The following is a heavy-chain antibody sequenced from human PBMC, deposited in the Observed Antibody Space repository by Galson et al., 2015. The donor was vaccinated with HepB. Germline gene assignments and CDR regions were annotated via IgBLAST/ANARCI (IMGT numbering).Heavy chain of an antibody. D-gene: IGHD2-2*01. CDR1: GFAFSIHG. V-gene: IGHV3-33*01. Sequence: SLRLSCAASGFAFSIHGMQWVRQAPGKGLEWLAFISYEGTNKYYADSVKGRFIISRDNSKSTVNLQINSLIAEDTGLYYCARDGCSITSCSDYWGQGTLVTVSS. CDR3: ARDGCSITSCSDY. CDR2: ISYEGTNK. J-gene: IGHJ4*02.